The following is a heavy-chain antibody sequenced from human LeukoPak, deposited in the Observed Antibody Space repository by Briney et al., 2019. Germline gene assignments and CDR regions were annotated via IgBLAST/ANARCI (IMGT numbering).Heavy chain of an antibody. CDR2: IYYSGST. V-gene: IGHV4-39*01. D-gene: IGHD3-22*01. Sequence: PSETLSLTCTVSGGSISSSSYYWGWIRQPPGKGLEWIGSIYYSGSTYYNPSLKSRVTISVDTSKNQFSLKLSSVTAADTAVYYCARHYKDSSGYPVEYWGQGTLVTVSS. CDR1: GGSISSSSYY. J-gene: IGHJ4*02. CDR3: ARHYKDSSGYPVEY.